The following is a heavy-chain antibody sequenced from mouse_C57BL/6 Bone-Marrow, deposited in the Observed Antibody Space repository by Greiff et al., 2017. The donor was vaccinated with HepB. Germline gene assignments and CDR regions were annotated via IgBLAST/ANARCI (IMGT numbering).Heavy chain of an antibody. Sequence: VQLQQSGPGLVKPSQSLSLTCSVTGYSITSGYYWNWIRQFPGNKLEWMGYISYDGSNNYNPSLKNRISITRDTSKNQFFLKLNSVTTEDTATYYCAITTVVATDYWGQGPSVTVSS. CDR1: GYSITSGYY. D-gene: IGHD1-1*01. J-gene: IGHJ4*01. V-gene: IGHV3-6*01. CDR3: AITTVVATDY. CDR2: ISYDGSN.